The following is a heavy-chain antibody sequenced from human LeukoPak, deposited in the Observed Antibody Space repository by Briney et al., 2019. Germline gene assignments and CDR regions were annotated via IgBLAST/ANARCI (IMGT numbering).Heavy chain of an antibody. Sequence: SVTLPLTCSVSGGSINYHYWSWIRQPPGKGLEWIGSVSYSGSTNYNPSLDSRVTISLDTSENQFSLKLSSVTAADTAIYYCARTLVVAAREPYFDYWGQGTLVTISS. CDR2: VSYSGST. CDR3: ARTLVVAAREPYFDY. J-gene: IGHJ4*02. V-gene: IGHV4-59*11. D-gene: IGHD2-15*01. CDR1: GGSINYHY.